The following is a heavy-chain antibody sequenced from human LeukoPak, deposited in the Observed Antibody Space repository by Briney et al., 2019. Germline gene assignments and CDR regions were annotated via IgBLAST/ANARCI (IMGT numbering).Heavy chain of an antibody. J-gene: IGHJ4*02. CDR3: ARSASGGDALFDY. D-gene: IGHD2-21*02. Sequence: SETLSLTCTVSGGPISSYYWSWIRQPPGKGLEWIGYIYYSGSTNYNPSLKSRVTISVDTSKNQFSLKLSSVTAADTAVYYCARSASGGDALFDYWGQGTLVTVSS. V-gene: IGHV4-59*08. CDR2: IYYSGST. CDR1: GGPISSYY.